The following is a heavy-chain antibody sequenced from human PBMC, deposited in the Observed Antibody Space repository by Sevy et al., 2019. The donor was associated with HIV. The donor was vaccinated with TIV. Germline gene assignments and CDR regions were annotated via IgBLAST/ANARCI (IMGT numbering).Heavy chain of an antibody. CDR3: AKSKRATGIPYGY. V-gene: IGHV3-23*01. D-gene: IGHD4-4*01. J-gene: IGHJ4*02. CDR1: GFTFSSYA. Sequence: GGSLRLSCAASGFTFSSYAMSWVRQAPGKGLEWVSAISGSGGSTYYADSVKGRFTISRDNSKNTLYLQMNSLRAEDTTEYYCAKSKRATGIPYGYWGQGTLVTVSS. CDR2: ISGSGGST.